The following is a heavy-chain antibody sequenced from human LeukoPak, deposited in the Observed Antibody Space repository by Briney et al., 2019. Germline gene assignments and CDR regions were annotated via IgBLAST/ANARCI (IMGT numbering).Heavy chain of an antibody. Sequence: GGSLRLSCAASGFTFSSYAMSWVRQAPGKGLEWVSAISGSGGSTYYADSVKGRFTISRDNSKNTLYLQMNSLRAEDTAVYYCARGGLGYCSRTSCYRLAAFDIWGQGTMVTVSS. J-gene: IGHJ3*02. V-gene: IGHV3-23*01. CDR3: ARGGLGYCSRTSCYRLAAFDI. D-gene: IGHD2-2*01. CDR2: ISGSGGST. CDR1: GFTFSSYA.